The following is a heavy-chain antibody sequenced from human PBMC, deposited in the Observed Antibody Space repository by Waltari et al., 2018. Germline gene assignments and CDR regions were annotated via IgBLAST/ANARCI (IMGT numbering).Heavy chain of an antibody. J-gene: IGHJ4*02. D-gene: IGHD2-15*01. CDR1: GDSVTSSYL. CDR2: VHGSGRT. V-gene: IGHV4-4*02. CDR3: ARDRGRGLYLDS. Sequence: QLPLQESSPGLVKPSETLSLTCAVSGDSVTSSYLWNWVRQSPGKGLEWIGQVHGSGRTNYNPSFASRVTVSLDTSNNQVSLKVTSATVADTAVYYCARDRGRGLYLDSWGPGTLVTVSP.